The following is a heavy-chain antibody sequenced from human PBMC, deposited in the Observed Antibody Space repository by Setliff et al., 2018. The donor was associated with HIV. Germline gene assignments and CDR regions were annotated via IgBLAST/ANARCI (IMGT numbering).Heavy chain of an antibody. CDR1: RYTFTRFE. D-gene: IGHD1-7*01. J-gene: IGHJ6*03. V-gene: IGHV1-8*01. CDR2: MNPDSGNT. Sequence: GASVKVSCKASRYTFTRFEINWVRQAPGQGLEWMGWMNPDSGNTGYAQKFQGRVTMTRNTSISTAYMELSNLRSEDTAVYYCARGGAAYNWDYNEYYYMDVWGTGTTVTVSS. CDR3: ARGGAAYNWDYNEYYYMDV.